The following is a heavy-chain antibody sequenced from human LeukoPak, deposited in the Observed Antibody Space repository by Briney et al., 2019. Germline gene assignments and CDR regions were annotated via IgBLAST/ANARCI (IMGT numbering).Heavy chain of an antibody. D-gene: IGHD1-1*01. CDR3: ARDSPKRERPFDH. J-gene: IGHJ5*02. Sequence: ASVKVSCKASGYTFTSYYMHWVRQAPGQGLEWMGIINPSGGSTSYAQKFQGRVTITRDTSTCTVHMELSILRSEDTAVYYCARDSPKRERPFDHWGQGTLVTVSS. V-gene: IGHV1-46*03. CDR1: GYTFTSYY. CDR2: INPSGGST.